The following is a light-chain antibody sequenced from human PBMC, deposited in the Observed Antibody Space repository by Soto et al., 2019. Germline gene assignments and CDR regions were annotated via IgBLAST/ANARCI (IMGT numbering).Light chain of an antibody. Sequence: DIVMTQSPLSLPVTPVEPAYISCRSSQSLLHSDGYNYLDLYLQQPAQSQQRLIYLSSNRAAGVPHRFSGSGSGTDFTLKISIVEAEDGGLYYCKQALHTPRSFGLGTKLAIK. CDR1: QSLLHSDGYNY. J-gene: IGKJ2*01. V-gene: IGKV2-28*01. CDR2: LSS. CDR3: KQALHTPRS.